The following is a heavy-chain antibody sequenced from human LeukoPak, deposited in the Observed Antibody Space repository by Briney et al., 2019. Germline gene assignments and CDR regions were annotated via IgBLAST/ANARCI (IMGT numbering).Heavy chain of an antibody. J-gene: IGHJ4*02. V-gene: IGHV3-48*03. CDR3: ARDKNMITFGGVTAIDY. D-gene: IGHD3-16*01. CDR2: ISSSGSTI. CDR1: GFTFSSYE. Sequence: GGSLRLSCAASGFTFSSYEMNWVRQAPGKGLEWVSYISSSGSTIYYADSVKGRFTISRDNAKNSLYLQMNSLRAEDTAVYYCARDKNMITFGGVTAIDYWGQGTLVTVSS.